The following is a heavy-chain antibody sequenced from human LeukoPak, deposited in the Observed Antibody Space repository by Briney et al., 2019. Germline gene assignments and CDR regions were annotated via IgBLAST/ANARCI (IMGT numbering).Heavy chain of an antibody. CDR3: ARDGGVLRFLEWSPYGMDV. CDR2: ISAYNGNT. CDR1: GYTFTSYG. V-gene: IGHV1-18*01. Sequence: ASVKVSCKASGYTFTSYGISWVRQAPGQGLEWMGWISAYNGNTNYAQKLKGRVTMTTDTSTSTAYMELRSLRSDDTAVYYCARDGGVLRFLEWSPYGMDVWGQGTTVTVSS. D-gene: IGHD3-3*01. J-gene: IGHJ6*02.